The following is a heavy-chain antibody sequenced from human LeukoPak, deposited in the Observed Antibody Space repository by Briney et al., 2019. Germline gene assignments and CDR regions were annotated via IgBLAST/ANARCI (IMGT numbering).Heavy chain of an antibody. CDR1: RYTFTNHY. CDR3: ARDSAAGITIFGEAPLGHYYYMDV. V-gene: IGHV1-46*01. Sequence: ASVKVSCKASRYTFTNHYMHWVRQAPGQGLEWMGIINPANGGTTYAQKFQGRVTMTRDTSTSAVYMELNSLRSDDTAVYYCARDSAAGITIFGEAPLGHYYYMDVWGKGTTVTVSS. CDR2: INPANGGT. J-gene: IGHJ6*03. D-gene: IGHD3-3*01.